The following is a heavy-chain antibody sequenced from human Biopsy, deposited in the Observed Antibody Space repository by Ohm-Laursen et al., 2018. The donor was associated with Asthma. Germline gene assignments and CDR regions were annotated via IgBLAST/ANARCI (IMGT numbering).Heavy chain of an antibody. V-gene: IGHV4-59*06. Sequence: PSQTLSLTCSVYGGSISSFYWSWIRQSPGKGLEWIGFIYYSGSTYYNPSLKSRVSISIDTSKNQFSLKLSSVTAADTAVYYCARAQDYYDSRGYYRSFDYWGQGTLVTVSS. CDR2: IYYSGST. CDR3: ARAQDYYDSRGYYRSFDY. D-gene: IGHD3-22*01. J-gene: IGHJ4*02. CDR1: GGSISSFY.